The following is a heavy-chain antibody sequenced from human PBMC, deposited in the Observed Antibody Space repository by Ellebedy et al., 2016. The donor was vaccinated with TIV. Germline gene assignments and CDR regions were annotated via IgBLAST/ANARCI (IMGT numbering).Heavy chain of an antibody. V-gene: IGHV3-49*04. CDR2: IRSKAYGGTT. Sequence: GESLKISCTASGFTFGDYAMSWVRQAPGKGLEWVGFIRSKAYGGTTEYAASVKGRFTISRDDSKSIAYLQMNSLKTEDTAVYYCTRDGGAKYYYGSGEDYWGQGTLVTVSS. CDR1: GFTFGDYA. J-gene: IGHJ4*02. CDR3: TRDGGAKYYYGSGEDY. D-gene: IGHD3-10*01.